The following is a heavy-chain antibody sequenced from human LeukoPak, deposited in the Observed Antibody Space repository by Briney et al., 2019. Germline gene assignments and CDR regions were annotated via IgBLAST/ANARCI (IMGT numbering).Heavy chain of an antibody. CDR3: ARDSGYSYADDY. J-gene: IGHJ4*02. CDR1: GFTFRSYA. D-gene: IGHD5-18*01. CDR2: ITYNSGTI. Sequence: GGSLRLSCAASGFTFRSYAMQWVRQAPGKGLEWVSYITYNSGTIFYADSVKGRFTISRDNAKDSLYLQMSSLRDEDTAVYYCARDSGYSYADDYWGRGTLVTVSS. V-gene: IGHV3-48*02.